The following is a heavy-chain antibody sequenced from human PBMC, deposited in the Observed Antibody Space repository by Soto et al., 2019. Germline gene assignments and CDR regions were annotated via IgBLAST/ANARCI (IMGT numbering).Heavy chain of an antibody. V-gene: IGHV1-3*01. D-gene: IGHD2-2*01. CDR3: TRHPAATFLSWFDP. J-gene: IGHJ5*02. Sequence: ASVKVSCKASGYTFTSYAMHWVRQAPGQRLEWMGWINAGNGNTKYSQKFQGRVTITRDTSASTAYMELSSLKTEDTAVYYCTRHPAATFLSWFDPGGKGTLVTVSS. CDR2: INAGNGNT. CDR1: GYTFTSYA.